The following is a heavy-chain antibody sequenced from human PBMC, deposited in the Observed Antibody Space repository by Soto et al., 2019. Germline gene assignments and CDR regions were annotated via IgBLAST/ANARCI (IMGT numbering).Heavy chain of an antibody. CDR2: ISSSGSTI. CDR1: GFTFSDYY. D-gene: IGHD2-2*01. V-gene: IGHV3-11*01. J-gene: IGHJ4*02. CDR3: AGEATSPANFDN. Sequence: GGSLRLSCAASGFTFSDYYMSWIRQAPGKGLEWVSYISSSGSTIYYADSVKGRFTISRDNAKNSLYLQMNSLRAEDTAVYYCAGEATSPANFDNWGQETLFTISS.